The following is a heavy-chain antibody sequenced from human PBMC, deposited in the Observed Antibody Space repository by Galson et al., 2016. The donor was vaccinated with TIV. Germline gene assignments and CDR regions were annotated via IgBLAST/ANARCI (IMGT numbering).Heavy chain of an antibody. CDR1: GFTFDDYA. V-gene: IGHV3-9*01. J-gene: IGHJ6*02. Sequence: SLRLSCAASGFTFDDYAMHWVRQAPGKGLEWVSGISSNSVSRGYADSVKGRFTVSRDNAKNSLYLQMNSLRGEDTALYYCSKARGYGYGSPRDYYYGMDVWGQGTTVIVSS. D-gene: IGHD5-18*01. CDR2: ISSNSVSR. CDR3: SKARGYGYGSPRDYYYGMDV.